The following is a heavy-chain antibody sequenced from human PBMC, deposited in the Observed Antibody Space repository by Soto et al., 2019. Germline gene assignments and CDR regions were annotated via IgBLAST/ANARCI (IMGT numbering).Heavy chain of an antibody. CDR2: INAGNGNT. Sequence: GASVKVSCKASGYTFTSYAMHWVRQAPGQRLEWMGWINAGNGNTKYSQKFQGRVTITRDTSASTAYMELSSLRSEDSAVYYCARAVAVPADFDYWGQGTLVTVSS. J-gene: IGHJ4*02. CDR1: GYTFTSYA. V-gene: IGHV1-3*01. D-gene: IGHD6-19*01. CDR3: ARAVAVPADFDY.